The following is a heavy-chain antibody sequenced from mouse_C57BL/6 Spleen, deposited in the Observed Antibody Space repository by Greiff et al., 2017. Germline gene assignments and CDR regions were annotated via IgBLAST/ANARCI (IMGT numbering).Heavy chain of an antibody. CDR1: GYTFTSYW. V-gene: IGHV1-55*01. Sequence: QVQLQQPGAELVKPGASVKMSCKASGYTFTSYWITWVKQRPGQGLEWIGDIYPGSGSTNYNEKFKSKATLTVDTSSSTAYMQIGSLTSEDSAVYYCAVLDSSGPWVAYWGQGTLVTVSA. CDR2: IYPGSGST. J-gene: IGHJ3*01. D-gene: IGHD3-2*02. CDR3: AVLDSSGPWVAY.